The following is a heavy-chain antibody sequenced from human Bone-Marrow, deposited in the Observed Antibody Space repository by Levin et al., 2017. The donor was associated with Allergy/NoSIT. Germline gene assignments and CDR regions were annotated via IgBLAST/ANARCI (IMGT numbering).Heavy chain of an antibody. V-gene: IGHV4-39*07. Sequence: PSETLSLTCTVSNGSISSSIYYWGWIRQPPGKGLEYVGSIYYSGDTFYNPSLKNRIFISVDKYRNQFSLRLNSVTAADTALYYCARRNSSWVVFAFDMWGQGTLVTVSS. D-gene: IGHD2-8*02. J-gene: IGHJ3*02. CDR3: ARRNSSWVVFAFDM. CDR1: NGSISSSIYY. CDR2: IYYSGDT.